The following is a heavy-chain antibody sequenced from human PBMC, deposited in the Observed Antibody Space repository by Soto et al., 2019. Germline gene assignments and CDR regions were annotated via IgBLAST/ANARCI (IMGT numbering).Heavy chain of an antibody. J-gene: IGHJ6*02. V-gene: IGHV1-46*01. CDR1: GYTFTSYY. CDR2: INPSGGST. D-gene: IGHD5-18*01. Sequence: ASVKVSCKASGYTFTSYYMHWVRQAPGQGLEWMGIINPSGGSTSYAQKFQGRVTMTRDTSTSTVYMELSSLRSEDTAVYYCARGGYSRPLGLDHYGMDVWGQGTTVTVSS. CDR3: ARGGYSRPLGLDHYGMDV.